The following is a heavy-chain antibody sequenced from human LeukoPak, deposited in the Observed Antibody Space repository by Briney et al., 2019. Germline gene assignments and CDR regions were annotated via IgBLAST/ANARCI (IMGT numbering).Heavy chain of an antibody. D-gene: IGHD3-22*01. J-gene: IGHJ4*02. CDR1: GGSFSGCY. V-gene: IGHV4-34*01. CDR2: INHSGST. Sequence: PSETLSLTCAVYGGSFSGCYWSWIRQPPGKGLEWIGEINHSGSTNYNPSLKSRVNISVDTSKNQFSLKLSSVTAADTAVYYCARGGGYYDSSGYPQLADYWGQGTLVTVSS. CDR3: ARGGGYYDSSGYPQLADY.